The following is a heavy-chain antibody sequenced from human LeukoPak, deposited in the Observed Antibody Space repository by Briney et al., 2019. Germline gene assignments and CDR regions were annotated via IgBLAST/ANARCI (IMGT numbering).Heavy chain of an antibody. CDR1: GFTFRKYW. D-gene: IGHD3-22*01. J-gene: IGHJ3*02. CDR3: AREDYDSSGPDAFDI. CDR2: INPDDGST. V-gene: IGHV3-74*01. Sequence: PGGSLRLSCTASGFTFRKYWLHWVRQAPGKGLVWVSRINPDDGSTSYADSVKGRFTISRDGAKSTLYLQMNSLRAEDTAVYYCAREDYDSSGPDAFDIWGQGTMVTVSS.